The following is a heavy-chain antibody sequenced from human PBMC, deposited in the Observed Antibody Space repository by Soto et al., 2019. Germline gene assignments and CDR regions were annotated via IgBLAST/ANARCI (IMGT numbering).Heavy chain of an antibody. D-gene: IGHD3-10*01. Sequence: QVQLQESGPGLVKPSQTLSLTCSVSGASIISGNYYWSWIRQHPGKGLEWIGYIYYTGSTYYNPSLRSRITISEDMSKNHFSLRLSSVTAADTAVYYCARGREEAGGPFDYWGQGTLVTVSS. CDR2: IYYTGST. J-gene: IGHJ4*02. CDR3: ARGREEAGGPFDY. V-gene: IGHV4-31*03. CDR1: GASIISGNYY.